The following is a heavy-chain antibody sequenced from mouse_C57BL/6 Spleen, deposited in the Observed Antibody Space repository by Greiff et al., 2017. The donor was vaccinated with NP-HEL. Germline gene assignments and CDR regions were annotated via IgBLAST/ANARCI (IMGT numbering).Heavy chain of an antibody. CDR2: ISDGGSYT. J-gene: IGHJ2*01. D-gene: IGHD1-1*01. CDR1: GFTFSSYA. Sequence: EVQGVESGGGLVKPGGSLKLSCAASGFTFSSYAMSWVRQTPEKRLEWVATISDGGSYTYYPDNVKGRFTISRDNAKNNLYLQMSHLKSEDTAMYYCARDRYYYGSSWDFDYWGQGTTLTVSS. CDR3: ARDRYYYGSSWDFDY. V-gene: IGHV5-4*01.